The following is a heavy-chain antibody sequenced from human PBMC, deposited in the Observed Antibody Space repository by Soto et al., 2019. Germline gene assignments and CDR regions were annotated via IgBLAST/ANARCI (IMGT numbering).Heavy chain of an antibody. Sequence: SETLSLTCTVSGGSISSDDYYWNWIRQRPGKGLEWIGNIYYSGSTNYNPSLKSRVTISVDTSKNQFSLKLSSVTAADTAVYYCARVGATVTPSLTYYYGMDVWGQGTTVTVSS. CDR3: ARVGATVTPSLTYYYGMDV. D-gene: IGHD4-17*01. V-gene: IGHV4-61*08. J-gene: IGHJ6*02. CDR1: GGSISSDDYY. CDR2: IYYSGST.